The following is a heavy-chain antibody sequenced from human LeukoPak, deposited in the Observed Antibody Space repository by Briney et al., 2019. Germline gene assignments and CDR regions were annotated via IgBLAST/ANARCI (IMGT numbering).Heavy chain of an antibody. Sequence: ASVKVSCKASGYTFPANYMHWVRQAPGQGLEWMGIINPSGGSTSYAQKFQGRVTMTRDTSTSTVYMELSSLRSEDTAVYYCARVPPYYDILTGYLPQGSLDYWGQGTLVTVSS. J-gene: IGHJ4*02. CDR2: INPSGGST. CDR3: ARVPPYYDILTGYLPQGSLDY. CDR1: GYTFPANY. D-gene: IGHD3-9*01. V-gene: IGHV1-46*01.